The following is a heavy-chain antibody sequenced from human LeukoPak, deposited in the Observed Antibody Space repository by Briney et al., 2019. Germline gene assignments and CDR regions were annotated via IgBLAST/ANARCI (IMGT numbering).Heavy chain of an antibody. J-gene: IGHJ4*02. D-gene: IGHD3-22*01. CDR1: GFTFGDYA. Sequence: GGSLRLSCTASGFTFGDYAMSWVRQAPGKGLEWVGFTRSKAYGGTTEYAASVKGRFTISRDDSKSIAYLQMNSLKTEDTAVYYCTRYVRYYYDSSGYIDYWGQGTLVTVSS. CDR2: TRSKAYGGTT. CDR3: TRYVRYYYDSSGYIDY. V-gene: IGHV3-49*04.